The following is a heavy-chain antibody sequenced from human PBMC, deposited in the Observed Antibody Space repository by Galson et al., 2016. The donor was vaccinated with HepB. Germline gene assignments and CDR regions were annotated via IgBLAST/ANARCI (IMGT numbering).Heavy chain of an antibody. CDR1: GFSFNTYA. D-gene: IGHD3-9*01. CDR2: LSTNGLSQ. Sequence: SLRLSCAASGFSFNTYAVNWVRQAPGKGLEWVAVLSTNGLSQHYADSVKGRFTISKDNSKNTLYLQMNSLRVEDTAIYYCAKEQGKLRYYDWLTYDAVDIWGQGTMVIVSS. V-gene: IGHV3-30-3*01. J-gene: IGHJ3*02. CDR3: AKEQGKLRYYDWLTYDAVDI.